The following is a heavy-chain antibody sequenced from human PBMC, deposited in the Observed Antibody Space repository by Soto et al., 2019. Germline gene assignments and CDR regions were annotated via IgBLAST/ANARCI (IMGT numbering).Heavy chain of an antibody. Sequence: TGGSLRLSCAASGFTFSSYGMHWVRQAPGKGLEWVAVISYDGSNKYYADSVKGRFTISRDNSKNTLYLQMNSLRAEDTAVYYCAKIAHSSPIAYYFDYCGQGTLVTVS. CDR3: AKIAHSSPIAYYFDY. J-gene: IGHJ4*02. CDR2: ISYDGSNK. V-gene: IGHV3-30*18. D-gene: IGHD3-22*01. CDR1: GFTFSSYG.